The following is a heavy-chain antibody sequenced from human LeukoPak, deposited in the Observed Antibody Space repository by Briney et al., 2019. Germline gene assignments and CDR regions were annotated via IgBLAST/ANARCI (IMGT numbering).Heavy chain of an antibody. CDR3: ARVLTVSYYYCMDV. J-gene: IGHJ6*03. CDR1: GGSISSGDYY. D-gene: IGHD4-17*01. V-gene: IGHV4-30-4*08. Sequence: PSETLSLTCTVSGGSISSGDYYWSWIRQPPGKGLEWIGYIYYSGSTYYNPSLKSRVTISVDTSKNQFSLKLSSVTAADTAVYYCARVLTVSYYYCMDVWGKGTTVTVSS. CDR2: IYYSGST.